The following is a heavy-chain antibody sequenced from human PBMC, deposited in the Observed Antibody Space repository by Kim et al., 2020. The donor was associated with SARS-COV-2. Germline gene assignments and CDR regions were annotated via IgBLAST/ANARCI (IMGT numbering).Heavy chain of an antibody. V-gene: IGHV3-23*01. CDR3: AKDSHAIQLWLADY. Sequence: GGSLRLSCAASGFTFSSYAMSWVRQAPGKGLEWVSAISGSGGSTYYADSVKGRFTISRDNSKNTLYLQMNSLRAEDTAVYYCAKDSHAIQLWLADYWGQGTLVTVSS. J-gene: IGHJ4*02. D-gene: IGHD5-18*01. CDR1: GFTFSSYA. CDR2: ISGSGGST.